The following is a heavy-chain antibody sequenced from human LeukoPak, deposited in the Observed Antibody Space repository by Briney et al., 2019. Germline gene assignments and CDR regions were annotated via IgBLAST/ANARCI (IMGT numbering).Heavy chain of an antibody. J-gene: IGHJ5*02. V-gene: IGHV4-4*07. D-gene: IGHD6-13*01. CDR3: ARGIAAAEYNCLDP. CDR2: ISGSGTI. CDR1: GGSINSY. Sequence: SETLSLTCTVSGGSINSYWSWIRQPAGKGLEWIGRISGSGTITYNSALQSRLSISIDTSKNQFSLKLMSVTAADTAVYYCARGIAAAEYNCLDPWGQGTLVTVSS.